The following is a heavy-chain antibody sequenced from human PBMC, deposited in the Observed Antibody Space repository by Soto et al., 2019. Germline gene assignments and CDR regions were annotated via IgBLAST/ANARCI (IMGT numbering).Heavy chain of an antibody. Sequence: EVQLVESGGGLVQPGGSLRLSCAASGFTFSDHYLDWVRQAPGKGLEWVGRSRNRANSYTTEYAASVKGRFTISRDVSKSSLYLQMNSLKTEDTAVYYCARGYFSSSSFDGSDIWGQGTMVTVSS. CDR2: SRNRANSYTT. J-gene: IGHJ3*02. D-gene: IGHD6-6*01. V-gene: IGHV3-72*01. CDR1: GFTFSDHY. CDR3: ARGYFSSSSFDGSDI.